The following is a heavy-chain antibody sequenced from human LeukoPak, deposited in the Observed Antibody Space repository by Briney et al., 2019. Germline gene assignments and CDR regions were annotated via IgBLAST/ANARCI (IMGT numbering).Heavy chain of an antibody. CDR2: INHSGSI. D-gene: IGHD6-13*01. CDR3: ASSSSWQLIDY. J-gene: IGHJ4*02. CDR1: GGSFSGYY. Sequence: SETLSLTCAVYGGSFSGYYWSWIRQPPGKGLEWIGEINHSGSINYNPSLKSRVTISVDTSKNQFSLKLSSVTAADTAVYYCASSSSWQLIDYWGQGTLVTVSS. V-gene: IGHV4-34*01.